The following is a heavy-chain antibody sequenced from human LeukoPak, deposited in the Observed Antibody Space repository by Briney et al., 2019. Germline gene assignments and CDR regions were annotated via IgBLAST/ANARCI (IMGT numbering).Heavy chain of an antibody. J-gene: IGHJ4*02. CDR3: AKWRSCYPNYYFDY. D-gene: IGHD5-18*01. V-gene: IGHV3-23*01. CDR2: LSYSGGST. CDR1: GYTFSSHA. Sequence: GGSLRLSCAASGYTFSSHAMSWVRQAPGKGLEWVSGLSYSGGSTYYADSVKGRFTISRDNSKNTLYLQMNSLRAEDTAVYYCAKWRSCYPNYYFDYWGQGTLVTVSS.